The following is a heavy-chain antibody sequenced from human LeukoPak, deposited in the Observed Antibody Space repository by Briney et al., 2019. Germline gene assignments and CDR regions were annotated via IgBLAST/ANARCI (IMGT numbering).Heavy chain of an antibody. J-gene: IGHJ5*01. V-gene: IGHV3-48*03. D-gene: IGHD1-26*01. CDR3: ARGGSAASTNWFDS. CDR2: ISSSGKSI. Sequence: GGSLRLSCAASEFSFSIYEMNWVRQTQGKGLEWLSYISSSGKSIYYADSVKGRFTISRDNAKNSVYLQMNSLRVEDTAVYYCARGGSAASTNWFDSWGQGTLVTVSS. CDR1: EFSFSIYE.